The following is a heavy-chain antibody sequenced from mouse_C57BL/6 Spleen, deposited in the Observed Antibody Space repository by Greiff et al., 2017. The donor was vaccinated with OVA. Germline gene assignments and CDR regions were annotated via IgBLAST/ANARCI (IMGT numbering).Heavy chain of an antibody. CDR1: GFTFSDYY. CDR2: INYDGSST. J-gene: IGHJ3*01. D-gene: IGHD2-4*01. Sequence: EVKLMESEGGLVQPGSSMKLSCTASGFTFSDYYMAWVRQVPEKGLEWVANINYDGSSTYYLDSLKSRFIISRDNAKNILYLQMSSLKSEDTATYYCAALYYDYDGFAYWGQGTLVTVSA. CDR3: AALYYDYDGFAY. V-gene: IGHV5-16*01.